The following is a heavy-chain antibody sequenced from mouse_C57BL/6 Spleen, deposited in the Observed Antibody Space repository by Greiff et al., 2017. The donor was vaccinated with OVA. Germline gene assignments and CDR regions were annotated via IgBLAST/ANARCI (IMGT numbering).Heavy chain of an antibody. J-gene: IGHJ3*01. CDR1: GYTFTSYW. CDR3: ARLGGYDGFAY. Sequence: QVQLQQPGAELVKPGASVKLSCKASGYTFTSYWMHWVKQRPGQGLEWIGMIHPNSGSTNYNEKFKSKATLTVDKSSSTAYMQLRSLTSEDSAVYYCARLGGYDGFAYWGQGTLVTVSA. CDR2: IHPNSGST. V-gene: IGHV1-64*01. D-gene: IGHD2-2*01.